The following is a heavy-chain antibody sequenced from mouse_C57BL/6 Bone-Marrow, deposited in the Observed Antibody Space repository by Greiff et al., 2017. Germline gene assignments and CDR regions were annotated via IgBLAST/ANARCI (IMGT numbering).Heavy chain of an antibody. CDR1: GYSITSEE. CDR2: ISYSGST. Sequence: EGKREEEGNGREKPSQIRGSSCSVTGYSITSEEWKWIRKFPGNKFEYMGYISYSGSTYYNPSLKSRISITRDTSKNQYYLQLNSVTTEDTATYYCARWGYGSSYVRYFDVWGTGTTVTVSS. J-gene: IGHJ1*03. V-gene: IGHV3-8*01. D-gene: IGHD1-1*01. CDR3: ARWGYGSSYVRYFDV.